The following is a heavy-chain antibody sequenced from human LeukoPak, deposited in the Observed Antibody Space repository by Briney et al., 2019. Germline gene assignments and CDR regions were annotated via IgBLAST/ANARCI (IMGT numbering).Heavy chain of an antibody. Sequence: SETLSLTCTVSGGSISSSSYYWGWIRQPPGKGLEWIGSIYYSGSTYYNPSLKSRVTISVDTSKNQFSLKLSSVTAADTAVYYCARDVLGAEKDDGDYDAFDIWGQGTMVTVSS. CDR1: GGSISSSSYY. J-gene: IGHJ3*02. CDR2: IYYSGST. CDR3: ARDVLGAEKDDGDYDAFDI. D-gene: IGHD4-17*01. V-gene: IGHV4-39*07.